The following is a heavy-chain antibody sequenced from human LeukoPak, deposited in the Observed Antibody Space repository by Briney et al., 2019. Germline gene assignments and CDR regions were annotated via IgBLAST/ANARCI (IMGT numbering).Heavy chain of an antibody. Sequence: PGGSLRLSCAASGFTFITYAMNWVRQAPGKGLEWVSGISGSGGGTFYADSVKGRCAISRDNSKNPAYLQMNSLRAEDTAVYYCAKEMSSDSGSWNGYFDYWGQGTLVTVSS. CDR1: GFTFITYA. CDR2: ISGSGGGT. J-gene: IGHJ4*02. D-gene: IGHD1-26*01. CDR3: AKEMSSDSGSWNGYFDY. V-gene: IGHV3-23*01.